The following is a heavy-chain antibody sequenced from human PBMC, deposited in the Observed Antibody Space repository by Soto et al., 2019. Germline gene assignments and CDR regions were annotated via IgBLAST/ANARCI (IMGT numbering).Heavy chain of an antibody. CDR3: ARSETDYSRFDY. D-gene: IGHD3-9*01. CDR2: IIPMLDIT. Sequence: SVKVSCKASGGTFSNHIITWVRQAPGQGPEWMGRIIPMLDITNYAQKFQGRVTITRDTSASAAYMELSTLGSEDTSIYYCARSETDYSRFDYWGQGTLVTVS. V-gene: IGHV1-69*02. J-gene: IGHJ4*02. CDR1: GGTFSNHI.